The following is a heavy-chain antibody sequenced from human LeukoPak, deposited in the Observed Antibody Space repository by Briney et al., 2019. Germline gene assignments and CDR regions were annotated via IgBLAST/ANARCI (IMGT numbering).Heavy chain of an antibody. CDR2: ISYDGSNK. Sequence: TGGSLRLSCAASGFTFSSYAMHWVRQAPGKGLEWVAVISYDGSNKYYADSVKGRFTISRDNSKNTLYLQMNSLRAEDTAVYYCAKDGVAGKIMYYFDYWGQGTLVTVSS. V-gene: IGHV3-30*04. CDR1: GFTFSSYA. CDR3: AKDGVAGKIMYYFDY. D-gene: IGHD6-19*01. J-gene: IGHJ4*02.